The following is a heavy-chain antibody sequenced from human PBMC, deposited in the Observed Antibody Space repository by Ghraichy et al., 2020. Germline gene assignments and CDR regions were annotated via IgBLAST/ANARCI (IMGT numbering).Heavy chain of an antibody. D-gene: IGHD1-26*01. V-gene: IGHV3-7*01. Sequence: GGSLRLSCAASGFTFGSNWMTWVRQAPGKGLEWVGNIKQDGSEKYYVGSVKGRFSISRDNAKNSLYLQMNSLRDEDTAVYYCARAVHRVGPYLDYWGQGTLVTVPS. J-gene: IGHJ4*02. CDR1: GFTFGSNW. CDR3: ARAVHRVGPYLDY. CDR2: IKQDGSEK.